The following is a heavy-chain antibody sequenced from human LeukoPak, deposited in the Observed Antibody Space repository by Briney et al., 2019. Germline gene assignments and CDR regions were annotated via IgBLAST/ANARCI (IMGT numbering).Heavy chain of an antibody. CDR1: GGSISSYY. V-gene: IGHV4-59*01. Sequence: SSETLSLTCTVSGGSISSYYWSWIRQPPGKGLEWIGYIYYSGSTNYNPSLKSRVTISVDTSKSQFSLKLSSVTAADTAVYYCARGDKSGNYGYYFDYWGQGTLVTVSS. CDR2: IYYSGST. CDR3: ARGDKSGNYGYYFDY. D-gene: IGHD1-26*01. J-gene: IGHJ4*02.